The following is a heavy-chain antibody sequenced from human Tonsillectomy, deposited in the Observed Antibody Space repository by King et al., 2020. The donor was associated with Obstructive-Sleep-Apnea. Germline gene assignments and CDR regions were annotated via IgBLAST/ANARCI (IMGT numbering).Heavy chain of an antibody. Sequence: VQLVESGGGLVQPGGSLRLSCAASGFTFTSYAMTWVRQAPGKGLEWVAAISGSGGSTYYADSVKGRFTISRDSSKNTLYLQMNSLRAEDTAVYYCGKEGPPASGRFSLHYDYYYSVAVWGQGTTVTVSS. CDR3: GKEGPPASGRFSLHYDYYYSVAV. CDR2: ISGSGGST. CDR1: GFTFTSYA. J-gene: IGHJ6*02. V-gene: IGHV3-23*04. D-gene: IGHD3-10*01.